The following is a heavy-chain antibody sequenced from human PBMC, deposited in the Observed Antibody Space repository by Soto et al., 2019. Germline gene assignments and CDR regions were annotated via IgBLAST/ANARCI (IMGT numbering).Heavy chain of an antibody. Sequence: GASVKVSCKASGYTFTGYYMHWVRQAPGQGLEWMGWINPNSGGTNYAQKFQGRVTMTRDTSISTAYMELSRLRSDDTAVYYCARDRSGSYYNYYYYGMDVWGQGTTVTVPS. D-gene: IGHD3-10*01. V-gene: IGHV1-2*02. J-gene: IGHJ6*02. CDR1: GYTFTGYY. CDR3: ARDRSGSYYNYYYYGMDV. CDR2: INPNSGGT.